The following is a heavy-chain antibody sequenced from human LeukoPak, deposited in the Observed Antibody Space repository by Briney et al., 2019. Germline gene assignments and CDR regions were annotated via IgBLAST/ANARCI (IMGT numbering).Heavy chain of an antibody. CDR1: GFTFSDYY. Sequence: GGSLRLSCAASGFTFSDYYMSWIRQAPGKGLEWVSYISSSGSTIYYADSVKGRFTISRDNAKNSLYLQMNSLRAEDTAVYYCAKSKSDFWSGYYPLGIDPWGQGTLVTVSS. CDR2: ISSSGSTI. D-gene: IGHD3-3*01. CDR3: AKSKSDFWSGYYPLGIDP. V-gene: IGHV3-11*01. J-gene: IGHJ5*02.